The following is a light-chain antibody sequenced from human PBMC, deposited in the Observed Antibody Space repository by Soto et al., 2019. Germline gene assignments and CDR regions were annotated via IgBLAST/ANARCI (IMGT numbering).Light chain of an antibody. J-gene: IGKJ5*01. Sequence: EIVLTQSPATLSVSPGESATLSCRASQSISSNLAWYQQKPGQSPRLLIYGASSRATGVPVRFSGSGSGVAFTLTISGLQSEDFAVYYCQQYNDWPPITFGQGTRLEI. CDR2: GAS. CDR1: QSISSN. CDR3: QQYNDWPPIT. V-gene: IGKV3-15*01.